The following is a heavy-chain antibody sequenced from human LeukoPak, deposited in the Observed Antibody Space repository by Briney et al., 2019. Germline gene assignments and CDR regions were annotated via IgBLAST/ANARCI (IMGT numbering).Heavy chain of an antibody. CDR3: ARRAGAYSHPYDY. CDR2: IYSDNT. V-gene: IGHV3-53*01. D-gene: IGHD4/OR15-4a*01. J-gene: IGHJ4*02. Sequence: SGGSLRLSCTVSGFTVSTNSVSWVRQAPGKGLEWVSFIYSDNTHYSDSVKGRFTISRDNSKNTLYLQMNSLRAEDTAVYYCARRAGAYSHPYDYWGQGTLVTVSS. CDR1: GFTVSTNS.